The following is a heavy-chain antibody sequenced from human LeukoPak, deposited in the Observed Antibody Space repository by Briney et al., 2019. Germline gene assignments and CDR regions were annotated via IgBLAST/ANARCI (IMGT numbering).Heavy chain of an antibody. D-gene: IGHD1-26*01. V-gene: IGHV1-18*01. CDR1: GYPFTDFP. CDR2: IITFNGDT. J-gene: IGHJ5*01. Sequence: ASVKVSCKASGYPFTDFPISWVRLAPGQGFECMGWIITFNGDTNYAQKCHGRVTMTRNTSPNTVDMELKNLTSDDTAVYYCARGPPGNQRFYDSWGQGTLVTVSS. CDR3: ARGPPGNQRFYDS.